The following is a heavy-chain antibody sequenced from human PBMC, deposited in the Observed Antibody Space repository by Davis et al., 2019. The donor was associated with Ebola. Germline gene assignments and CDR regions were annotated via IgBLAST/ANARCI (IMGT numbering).Heavy chain of an antibody. V-gene: IGHV4-59*01. Sequence: MPSETLSLTCTVPGGSISSYYWSWIRQPPGKGLEWIGYIYYSGSTNYNPSLKSLVTTSVDTSKNQFSLKLSSVTAAETAVYYCARGAVAGLPFDYWGQGTLVTVSS. CDR2: IYYSGST. D-gene: IGHD6-19*01. CDR3: ARGAVAGLPFDY. CDR1: GGSISSYY. J-gene: IGHJ4*02.